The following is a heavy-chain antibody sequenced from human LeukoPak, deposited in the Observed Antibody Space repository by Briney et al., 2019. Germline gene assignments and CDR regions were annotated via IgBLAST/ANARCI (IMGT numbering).Heavy chain of an antibody. V-gene: IGHV3-23*01. D-gene: IGHD6-6*01. Sequence: GGSLRLSCGASGFTFSSYAMSWVRQAPGKGLEWVSAISGSGGGTYYADSVKGRFTISRDNSKNTLNLQMDSLRAEDTAVYYCAKDRDSSSSAPGDYFDYWGQGTLVTVSS. CDR1: GFTFSSYA. CDR3: AKDRDSSSSAPGDYFDY. J-gene: IGHJ4*02. CDR2: ISGSGGGT.